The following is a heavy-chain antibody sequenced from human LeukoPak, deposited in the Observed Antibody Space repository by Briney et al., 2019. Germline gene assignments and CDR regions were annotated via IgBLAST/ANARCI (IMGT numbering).Heavy chain of an antibody. CDR1: GFTFSSYG. J-gene: IGHJ6*02. V-gene: IGHV3-33*01. CDR2: IWYDGSNK. D-gene: IGHD3-22*01. CDR3: ARWAYYYDSSGYPMRHYYYYGMDV. Sequence: GGSLRLPCAASGFTFSSYGMHWVRQAPGKGLEGVAVIWYDGSNKYYADSVKGRFTISRDNSKNTLYLQMNSLRAEDTAVYYCARWAYYYDSSGYPMRHYYYYGMDVWGQGTTVTVSS.